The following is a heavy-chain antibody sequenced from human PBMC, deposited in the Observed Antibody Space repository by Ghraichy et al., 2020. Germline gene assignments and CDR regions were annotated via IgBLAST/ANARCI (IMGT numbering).Heavy chain of an antibody. D-gene: IGHD2-15*01. CDR2: THSDGSRI. CDR3: AISGGSYS. V-gene: IGHV3-74*01. J-gene: IGHJ5*02. CDR1: GITFGTYW. Sequence: GGSLRLSCAASGITFGTYWIHWVRHVPGKGLVWVARTHSDGSRINYAESVRGRFTISRDDAKNTLFLEMNSLRVEDTGVYYCAISGGSYSWGKGTLVTVSS.